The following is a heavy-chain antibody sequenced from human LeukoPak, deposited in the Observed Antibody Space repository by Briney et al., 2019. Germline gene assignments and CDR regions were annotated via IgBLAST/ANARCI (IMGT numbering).Heavy chain of an antibody. V-gene: IGHV1-2*02. Sequence: ASVKVSCKASEYTFTGYYMHWVRQAPGQGLEWMGWINPKSGGTNYAQKFQGRVTMTRDTSISTAYMELSRLRSDDTAVYYCARDNGGYCSGGRCYFSWFDPWGQGTLVTVSS. CDR3: ARDNGGYCSGGRCYFSWFDP. J-gene: IGHJ5*02. CDR1: EYTFTGYY. D-gene: IGHD2-15*01. CDR2: INPKSGGT.